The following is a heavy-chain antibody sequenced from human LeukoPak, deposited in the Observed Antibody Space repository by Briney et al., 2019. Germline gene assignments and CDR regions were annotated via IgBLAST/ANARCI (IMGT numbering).Heavy chain of an antibody. CDR3: ARGPAAIFDY. Sequence: SETLSLTCTVSGGSISSHYWSWIRQPPGKGLEWIGYIYYSGSTNYNPSLKSRVTISVDTSKNQFSLKLSSATAADTAVYYCARGPAAIFDYWGQGTLVTVSS. V-gene: IGHV4-59*11. D-gene: IGHD2-2*01. J-gene: IGHJ4*02. CDR1: GGSISSHY. CDR2: IYYSGST.